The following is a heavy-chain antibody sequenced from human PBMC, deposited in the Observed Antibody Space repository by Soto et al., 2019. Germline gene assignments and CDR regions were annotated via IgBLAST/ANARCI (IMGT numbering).Heavy chain of an antibody. CDR1: SGSISSSNW. CDR3: AICSGGSCYSWTFDY. V-gene: IGHV4-4*02. CDR2: IYHSGST. J-gene: IGHJ4*02. Sequence: PSETLSLTCAVSSGSISSSNWWSWVRQPPGKGLEWIGEIYHSGSTNYNPSLKSRVTISVDKSKNQFSLKLSSVTAADTAVYYCAICSGGSCYSWTFDYWGQGTLVTVSS. D-gene: IGHD2-15*01.